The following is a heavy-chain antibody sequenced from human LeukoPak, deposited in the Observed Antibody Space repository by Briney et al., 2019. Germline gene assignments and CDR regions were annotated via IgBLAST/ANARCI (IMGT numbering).Heavy chain of an antibody. Sequence: PGGSLRLSCAASGFSVSINFVKWVRQAPGKGLEWVSVIYSGGSTYYKDSVKGRFTISRDNSKNTVYLQMNSLGAEDTAVYYCAAYREWGQGTLVTVSS. V-gene: IGHV3-66*01. CDR1: GFSVSINF. J-gene: IGHJ4*02. CDR2: IYSGGST. CDR3: AAYRE. D-gene: IGHD3-16*01.